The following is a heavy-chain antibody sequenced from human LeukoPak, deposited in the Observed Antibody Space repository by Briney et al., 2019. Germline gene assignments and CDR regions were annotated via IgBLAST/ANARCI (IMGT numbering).Heavy chain of an antibody. CDR2: IIPIFGTA. Sequence: SVKVSCKASGGTFSSYAISWVRQAPGQGLEWMGGIIPIFGTANYAQKFQGRVTMTTDTSTSTAYMELRSLRSDDTAVYYCARDSFRGLVPYYWGQGTLVTVSS. D-gene: IGHD3/OR15-3a*01. CDR3: ARDSFRGLVPYY. J-gene: IGHJ4*02. CDR1: GGTFSSYA. V-gene: IGHV1-69*05.